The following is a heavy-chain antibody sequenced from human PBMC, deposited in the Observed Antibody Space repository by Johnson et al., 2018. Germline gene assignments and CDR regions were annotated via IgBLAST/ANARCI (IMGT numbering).Heavy chain of an antibody. D-gene: IGHD4-17*01. Sequence: VQLVQSGGGLVQPGGSLRLSCAASGFTFSSYWMSWVRQAPGKGLEWVSGISWTSGCIGYADSVKGRFTISRDNSKNPLYLQMNRRRAEDTAVYYCGKGSAGPSPAKLWTDYGDYAGMATPYYYFSAMDVWGQGTTVTVSS. CDR3: GKGSAGPSPAKLWTDYGDYAGMATPYYYFSAMDV. J-gene: IGHJ6*02. V-gene: IGHV3-23*04. CDR2: ISWTSGCI. CDR1: GFTFSSYW.